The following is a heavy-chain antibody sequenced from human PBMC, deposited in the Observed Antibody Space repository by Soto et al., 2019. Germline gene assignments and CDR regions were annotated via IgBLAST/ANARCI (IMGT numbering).Heavy chain of an antibody. CDR2: TSFNGSKQ. J-gene: IGHJ6*02. Sequence: QVQLVESGGGVVQPGRSLRLSCAASGFTFTSYAMHWVRQAPGKGLEWVAVTSFNGSKQYYADSVKGRFTISRDGSKNRVYLQMDRLGPEDTAGYYCGKDFPPPRVSTIAHFFYYGMDVWGQGTTVTVSS. CDR1: GFTFTSYA. V-gene: IGHV3-30*18. CDR3: GKDFPPPRVSTIAHFFYYGMDV. D-gene: IGHD5-12*01.